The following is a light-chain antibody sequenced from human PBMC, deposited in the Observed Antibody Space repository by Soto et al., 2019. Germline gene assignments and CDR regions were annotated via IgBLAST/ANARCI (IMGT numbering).Light chain of an antibody. J-gene: IGKJ1*01. Sequence: DIPINQSPSSLSASVRDTVTITRRASQGISHCSAWYRKKPGQVPKLLIYAASTLQSGVPPRFSGSGSGTDLTLTISSVRSEDGATYYCQRHNNAPRTLGHGNKVEL. CDR3: QRHNNAPRT. V-gene: IGKV1-27*01. CDR2: AAS. CDR1: QGISHC.